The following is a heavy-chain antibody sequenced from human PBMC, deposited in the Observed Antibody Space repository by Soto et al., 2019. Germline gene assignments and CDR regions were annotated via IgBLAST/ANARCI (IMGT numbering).Heavy chain of an antibody. CDR2: IYSGGST. J-gene: IGHJ4*02. CDR1: GFTVSSNY. CDR3: ARVYGGKYFDY. Sequence: LRLSCAASGFTVSSNYMSWVRQAPGKGLEWVSVIYSGGSTYYADSVKGRFTISRDNSKNTLYLQMSSLRAEDTAVYYCARVYGGKYFDYWGQGTLVTVSS. V-gene: IGHV3-53*01. D-gene: IGHD4-17*01.